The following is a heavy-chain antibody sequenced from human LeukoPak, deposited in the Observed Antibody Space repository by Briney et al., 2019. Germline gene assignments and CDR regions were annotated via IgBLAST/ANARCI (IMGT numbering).Heavy chain of an antibody. CDR1: AFTFRNYA. J-gene: IGHJ4*02. Sequence: PGRSLRLSCAASAFTFRNYAIHWVRQAPGKGLEWVAVISYDGSNKFYADSVKGRFTLSRDSSNYTLYLQMNSLRVEDTAVYYCAKDSPPYDRGDRWGQGTLVTVSS. CDR3: AKDSPPYDRGDR. CDR2: ISYDGSNK. V-gene: IGHV3-30*04. D-gene: IGHD5-12*01.